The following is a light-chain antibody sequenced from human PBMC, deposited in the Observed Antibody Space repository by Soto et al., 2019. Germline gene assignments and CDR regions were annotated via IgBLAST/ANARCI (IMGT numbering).Light chain of an antibody. CDR1: QSISTY. CDR3: QQSFITPPLT. V-gene: IGKV1-39*01. Sequence: DIQMTQSPSSLSASIGDRITITCRASQSISTYLNWYQQKPGKAPNLLIYGASTLQTGVPSRFSGRGSATDFTLTISSLQPEDFASYCCQQSFITPPLTFGGGTKVDIK. J-gene: IGKJ4*01. CDR2: GAS.